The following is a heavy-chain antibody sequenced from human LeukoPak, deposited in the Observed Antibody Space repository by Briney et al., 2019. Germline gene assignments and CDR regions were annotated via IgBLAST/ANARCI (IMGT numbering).Heavy chain of an antibody. CDR3: ARDREDNPTVVTY. Sequence: GGSLRLSCAASGFTFSSYWMHWVRPAPGRGLVWVSRINSDGSITSNADSVKGRFTISRDNAKNTLYLQMNSLRAEDTAVYYCARDREDNPTVVTYWGQGTLVTVSS. CDR2: INSDGSIT. CDR1: GFTFSSYW. V-gene: IGHV3-74*01. D-gene: IGHD4-23*01. J-gene: IGHJ4*02.